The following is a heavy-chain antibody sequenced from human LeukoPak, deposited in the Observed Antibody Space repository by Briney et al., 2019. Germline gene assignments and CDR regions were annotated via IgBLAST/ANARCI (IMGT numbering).Heavy chain of an antibody. J-gene: IGHJ3*01. CDR1: GFTFSSYE. CDR3: VTEYDSSDFDAFDF. CDR2: ISGSSTKI. V-gene: IGHV3-48*03. Sequence: GGSLRLSCAASGFTFSSYEMDWVRQAPGKGLEWASYISGSSTKISYADSVKGRSTISRDNAKNSVYLQMNSLRAEDTAVYYCVTEYDSSDFDAFDFWGQGTVVTVSS. D-gene: IGHD3-22*01.